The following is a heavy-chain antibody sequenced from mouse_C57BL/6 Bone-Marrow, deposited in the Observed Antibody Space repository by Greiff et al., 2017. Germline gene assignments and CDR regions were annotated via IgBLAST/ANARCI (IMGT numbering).Heavy chain of an antibody. D-gene: IGHD1-1*01. V-gene: IGHV1-18*01. CDR2: INPNNGGN. CDR3: ARDYGSLYWYFDV. J-gene: IGHJ1*03. Sequence: VQLKQSGPELVKPGASVKIPCKASGYTFTDYNMDWVKQSHGKSLEWIGDINPNNGGNIYNQKFKGKATLTVDKSSSTAYMELRSLTSEDTAVYYCARDYGSLYWYFDVWGTGTTVTVSS. CDR1: GYTFTDYN.